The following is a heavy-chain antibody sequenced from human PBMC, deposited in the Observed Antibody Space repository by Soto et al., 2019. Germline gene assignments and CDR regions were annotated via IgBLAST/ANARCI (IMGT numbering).Heavy chain of an antibody. Sequence: SGPTLVNPTQTLTLTCNFSGFSLTTSGVCVSWIRQPPGKALEWLALVDWDDDKYYNPSLRTRLTISRDTSRNQVVLTLADMDPVDTATYYCARTYDLLWGGYRYAPFDSWGQGTLVTVSS. V-gene: IGHV2-70*01. CDR3: ARTYDLLWGGYRYAPFDS. CDR1: GFSLTTSGVC. CDR2: VDWDDDK. D-gene: IGHD3-16*02. J-gene: IGHJ4*02.